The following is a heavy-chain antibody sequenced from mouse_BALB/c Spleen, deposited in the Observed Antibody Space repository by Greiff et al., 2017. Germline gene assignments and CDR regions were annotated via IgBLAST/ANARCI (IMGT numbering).Heavy chain of an antibody. CDR2: IAPGSGST. D-gene: IGHD1-1*01. CDR3: ARWVTTVVVPYLDY. Sequence: DLVKPGASVKLSCKASGYTFTSYWINWIKQRPGQGLEWIGRIAPGSGSTYYNEMFKGKATLTVDTSSSTAYIQLSSLSSEDSAVYFCARWVTTVVVPYLDYWGQGTTLTVSS. V-gene: IGHV1S41*01. CDR1: GYTFTSYW. J-gene: IGHJ2*01.